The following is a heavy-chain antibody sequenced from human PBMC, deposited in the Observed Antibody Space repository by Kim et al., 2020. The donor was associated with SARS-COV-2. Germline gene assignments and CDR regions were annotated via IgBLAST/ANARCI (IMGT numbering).Heavy chain of an antibody. J-gene: IGHJ6*03. Sequence: ASVKVSCKASGYTFTSYDINWVRQATGQGLEWMGWMNPNSGNTGYTQKLQGRVTMTRNTSISTAYMELSSLRSEDTAVYYCARTSYYDFWSGFLTNYYYYYMDVWGKGTTVTVSS. CDR3: ARTSYYDFWSGFLTNYYYYYMDV. CDR2: MNPNSGNT. D-gene: IGHD3-3*01. V-gene: IGHV1-8*01. CDR1: GYTFTSYD.